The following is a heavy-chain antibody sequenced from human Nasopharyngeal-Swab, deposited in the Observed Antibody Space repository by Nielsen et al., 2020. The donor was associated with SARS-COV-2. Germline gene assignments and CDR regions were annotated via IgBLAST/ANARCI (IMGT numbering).Heavy chain of an antibody. CDR2: ISGSGGST. CDR3: AKEQTVAPPYVSYFDY. D-gene: IGHD4-23*01. CDR1: GFTFSSHD. Sequence: GESLKISCAASGFTFSSHDMSWVRQAPGKGLEWVSTISGSGGSTYYADSVKGRFTISRDNSKNTLYLQMNSLRAEDTAVYFCAKEQTVAPPYVSYFDYWGQGTLVPVSS. J-gene: IGHJ4*02. V-gene: IGHV3-23*01.